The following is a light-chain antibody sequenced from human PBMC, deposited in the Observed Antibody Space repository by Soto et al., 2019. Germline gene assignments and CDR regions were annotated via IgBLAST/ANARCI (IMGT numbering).Light chain of an antibody. V-gene: IGKV1-27*01. CDR2: AAS. CDR1: QGISNY. J-gene: IGKJ4*01. Sequence: DIQMTQSPASVSASVGDRVTLTCRASQGISNYLAWYQQKPGKVPKLLIYAASTLQTGIPSRFSGSGSGTDFTLAISSLEPEDIATYYCQKHNSAPLTFGGGTRVEI. CDR3: QKHNSAPLT.